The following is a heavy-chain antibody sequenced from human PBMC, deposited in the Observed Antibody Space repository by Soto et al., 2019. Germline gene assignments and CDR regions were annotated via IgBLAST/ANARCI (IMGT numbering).Heavy chain of an antibody. J-gene: IGHJ4*02. Sequence: PSETRSLTCTVSGASISTGGYSWNWIRQRPGEGLERIGSIYISGSTSYNPSLNNRVSISLDRSMNQFSLSLTSVTAADTAIYFCVRGVTFWGQGILVTVSS. CDR2: IYISGST. CDR3: VRGVTF. CDR1: GASISTGGYS. D-gene: IGHD2-21*02. V-gene: IGHV4-31*03.